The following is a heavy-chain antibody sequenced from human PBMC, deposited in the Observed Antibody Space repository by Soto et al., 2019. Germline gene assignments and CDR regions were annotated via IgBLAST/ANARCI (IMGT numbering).Heavy chain of an antibody. Sequence: ASVKVSCKASGYSFTDYYIHWVRQAPGQGLEWMGWMNPNSDGANYAQKFRGRVTMTRDKSIRTAYMEVNRLTSDDTAVYFCARGGGSGWHWDCFDPWGQ. V-gene: IGHV1-2*02. J-gene: IGHJ5*02. CDR3: ARGGGSGWHWDCFDP. CDR2: MNPNSDGA. D-gene: IGHD6-19*01. CDR1: GYSFTDYY.